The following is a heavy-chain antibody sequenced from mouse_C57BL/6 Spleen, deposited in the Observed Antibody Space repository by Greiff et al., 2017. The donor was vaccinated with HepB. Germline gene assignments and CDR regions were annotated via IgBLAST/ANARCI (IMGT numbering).Heavy chain of an antibody. CDR2: FHPYNDDT. CDR1: GYTFTTYP. CDR3: SRPSYYGSSYYFDY. D-gene: IGHD1-1*01. V-gene: IGHV1-47*01. J-gene: IGHJ2*01. Sequence: VQLQQSGAELVKPGASVKMSCKASGYTFTTYPIEWMKQNHGKSLEWIGNFHPYNDDTKYNEKFKGKATLTVEKSSSTVYLELSRLTSDDSAVYYFSRPSYYGSSYYFDYWGQGTTLTVSS.